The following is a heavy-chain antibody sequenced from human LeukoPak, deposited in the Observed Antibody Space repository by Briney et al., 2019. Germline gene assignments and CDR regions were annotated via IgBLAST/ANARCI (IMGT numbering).Heavy chain of an antibody. J-gene: IGHJ6*02. Sequence: SGPALVKPTQTLTLTCTFSGFSLSTSGMCVSWIRQPPGKALEWLARIDWDDDKYYSTSLKTRLTISKDTSKNQVVLTMTNMDPVDTATYYCARLVVVPAAIGPNYYYYGMDVWGQGTTVTVSS. CDR1: GFSLSTSGMC. CDR2: IDWDDDK. CDR3: ARLVVVPAAIGPNYYYYGMDV. V-gene: IGHV2-70*11. D-gene: IGHD2-2*01.